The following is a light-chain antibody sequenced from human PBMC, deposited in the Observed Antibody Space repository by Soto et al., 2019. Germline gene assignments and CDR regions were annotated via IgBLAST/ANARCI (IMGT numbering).Light chain of an antibody. Sequence: EIVLTQSPGTLSLSPGERATLSCRASQSVSNYYLAWYQQKRGQAPRLLLYGASTRATGIPARFSGSGSGTEFTLTISSLQSEDFAIYYCQHYNNWPLTFGGGTKVDIK. J-gene: IGKJ4*01. CDR1: QSVSNY. CDR3: QHYNNWPLT. V-gene: IGKV3-15*01. CDR2: GAS.